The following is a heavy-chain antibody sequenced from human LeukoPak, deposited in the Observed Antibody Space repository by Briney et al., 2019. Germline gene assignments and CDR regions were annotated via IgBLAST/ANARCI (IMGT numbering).Heavy chain of an antibody. V-gene: IGHV4-39*07. CDR3: ARDIVGASEFDY. CDR2: IYYSGST. D-gene: IGHD1-26*01. Sequence: SETLSLTCTVSGGSISSSSYYWGWIRQPPGKGLEWIGSIYYSGSTYYNPSLKSRVTISVDTSKNQFSLKLSSVTAADTAVYYCARDIVGASEFDYWGQGTLVTVSS. CDR1: GGSISSSSYY. J-gene: IGHJ4*02.